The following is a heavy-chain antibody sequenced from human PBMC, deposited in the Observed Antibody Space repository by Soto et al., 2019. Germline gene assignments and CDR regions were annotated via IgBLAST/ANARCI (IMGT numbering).Heavy chain of an antibody. D-gene: IGHD2-15*01. CDR2: IKQNNGNT. Sequence: VPSLKVSGKPFGSTLTSYTRTWLRKGTRKSLGGMGWIKQNNGNTKSTQKYKDRSIITRDTSGRRAYVALSSLRAGDTAVYCCARGIATGQLDPWGQGTLVTVSS. V-gene: IGHV1-3*01. J-gene: IGHJ5*02. CDR1: GSTLTSYT. CDR3: ARGIATGQLDP.